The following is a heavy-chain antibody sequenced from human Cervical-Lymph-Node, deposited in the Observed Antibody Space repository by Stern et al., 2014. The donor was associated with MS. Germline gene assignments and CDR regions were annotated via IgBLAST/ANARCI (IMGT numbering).Heavy chain of an antibody. CDR2: INGDGSST. Sequence: EVQLVESGGGLVQPGGSLRLSCAASGFTFSSYWMHWVRQAPGKGLVWVSRINGDGSSTGHADSVKGRFIISRDNAKNTLYLQMNSLRAEDTAVYYCARVGGDYVGYYGMAVWGPGTTVTVSS. D-gene: IGHD4-17*01. CDR3: ARVGGDYVGYYGMAV. V-gene: IGHV3-74*02. J-gene: IGHJ6*02. CDR1: GFTFSSYW.